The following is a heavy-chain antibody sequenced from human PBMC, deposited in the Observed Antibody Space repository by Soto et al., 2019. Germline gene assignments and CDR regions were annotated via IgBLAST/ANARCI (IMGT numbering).Heavy chain of an antibody. CDR1: GGTFSSYA. D-gene: IGHD5-18*01. Sequence: ASVKVSCKASGGTFSSYAISWVRQAPGQGREWMGGIIPIFGTANYAQKFQGRVTITADESTSTAYMELSSLRSEDTAVYYCARFGFGDTALVFFDYWGQGTLVTVSS. V-gene: IGHV1-69*13. CDR3: ARFGFGDTALVFFDY. CDR2: IIPIFGTA. J-gene: IGHJ4*02.